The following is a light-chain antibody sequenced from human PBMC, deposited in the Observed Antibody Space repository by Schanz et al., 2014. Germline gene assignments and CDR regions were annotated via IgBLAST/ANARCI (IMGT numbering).Light chain of an antibody. J-gene: IGKJ2*01. V-gene: IGKV3-20*01. CDR2: GSS. CDR3: QQYGNSPLA. CDR1: QSIGSNY. Sequence: EIVLTQSPGTLSLSPGERATLSCRASQSIGSNYLAWFQQKPGQAPRLLIHGSSSRATGTPDRISGSGSGTDFTLTISRLEPDDFAVYYCQQYGNSPLAFGQGTRLDIK.